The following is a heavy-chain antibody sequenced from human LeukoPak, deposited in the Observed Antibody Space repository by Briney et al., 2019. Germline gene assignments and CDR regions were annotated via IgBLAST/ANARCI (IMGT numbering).Heavy chain of an antibody. CDR2: IYYSGST. CDR1: GGSISSYY. J-gene: IGHJ6*02. V-gene: IGHV4-59*01. D-gene: IGHD6-13*01. CDR3: ATGVFLAAAGPNSSYYYCIDV. Sequence: SETLSLTCAVSGGSISSYYWTWIRQPPGKGLEWIGYIYYSGSTNYNPSLKSRVTISVNTSKNQFSLKLSSVTAADTAVYYCATGVFLAAAGPNSSYYYCIDVWGQGTTVTVSS.